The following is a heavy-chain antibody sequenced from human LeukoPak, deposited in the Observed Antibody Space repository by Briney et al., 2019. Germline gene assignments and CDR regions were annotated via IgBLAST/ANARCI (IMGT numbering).Heavy chain of an antibody. CDR1: GFTFSSYG. CDR3: AKGWSSGWYFDY. CDR2: IRNDGSNK. Sequence: GGSLRLSCAASGFTFSSYGAHWVRQAPGKGLEWVAFIRNDGSNKYYADSVKGRFTISRDNSKNTLYLQMNSLRVEDTAVYYCAKGWSSGWYFDYWGQGTVVTV. V-gene: IGHV3-30*02. D-gene: IGHD6-19*01. J-gene: IGHJ4*02.